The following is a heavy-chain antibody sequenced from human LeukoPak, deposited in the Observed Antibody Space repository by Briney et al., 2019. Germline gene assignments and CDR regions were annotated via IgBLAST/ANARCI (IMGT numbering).Heavy chain of an antibody. J-gene: IGHJ6*02. CDR1: GDSIRNTSYF. CDR3: ARQGYYDFWSGYYTGSYYYYYGMDV. V-gene: IGHV4-39*01. D-gene: IGHD3-3*01. CDR2: IYYSGST. Sequence: PSETLSLTCTVSGDSIRNTSYFWGWIRQPPGKGLEWIGSIYYSGSTYYNPSLKSRVTISVDTSKNQFSLKLSSVTAADTAVYYCARQGYYDFWSGYYTGSYYYYYGMDVWGQGTTVTVSS.